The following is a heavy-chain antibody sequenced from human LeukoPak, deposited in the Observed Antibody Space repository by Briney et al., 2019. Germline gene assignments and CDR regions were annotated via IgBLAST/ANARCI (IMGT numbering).Heavy chain of an antibody. CDR2: ISSSSSYI. Sequence: NPGGSLRLSCAASGFTFISYSMNWVRQAPGKGLEWVSSISSSSSYIYYVDSVKGRFTISRDNSKNTLYLQMNSLRAEDTAVYYCARRAGAYSHPYDYWGQGTLVTVSS. V-gene: IGHV3-21*04. CDR1: GFTFISYS. J-gene: IGHJ4*02. D-gene: IGHD4/OR15-4a*01. CDR3: ARRAGAYSHPYDY.